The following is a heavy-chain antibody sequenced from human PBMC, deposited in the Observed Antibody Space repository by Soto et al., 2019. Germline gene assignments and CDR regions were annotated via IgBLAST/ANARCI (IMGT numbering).Heavy chain of an antibody. CDR2: IFSDNER. J-gene: IGHJ6*02. V-gene: IGHV2-26*01. D-gene: IGHD4-17*01. CDR1: GFSLTTGKMG. Sequence: QVTLKESGPALVKPTETLTLTCTVSGFSLTTGKMGVSWIRQPPGKALEWLAHIFSDNERSYSTSLQGRLTISKDTSGSQVVLSMTNVDPVDTATYYCARMNVDSYQFYYAMDVWGQGNTVTVSS. CDR3: ARMNVDSYQFYYAMDV.